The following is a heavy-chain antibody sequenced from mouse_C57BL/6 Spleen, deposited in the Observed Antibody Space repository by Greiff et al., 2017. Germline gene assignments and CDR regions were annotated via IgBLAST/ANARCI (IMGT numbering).Heavy chain of an antibody. D-gene: IGHD2-12*01. CDR2: IDPETGGT. CDR3: TREAYYSYYGLAY. V-gene: IGHV1-15*01. Sequence: QVQLKQSGAELVRPGASVTLSCKASGYTFTDYEMHWVKQTPVHGLEWIGAIDPETGGTAYNQKFKGKAILTADKSSSTAYMELRSLTSADSAVYYCTREAYYSYYGLAYWGQGTLVTVSA. CDR1: GYTFTDYE. J-gene: IGHJ3*01.